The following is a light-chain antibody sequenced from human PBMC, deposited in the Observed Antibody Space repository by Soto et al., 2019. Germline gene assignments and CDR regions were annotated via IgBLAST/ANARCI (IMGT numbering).Light chain of an antibody. CDR3: AAWDDSLNGLV. CDR1: SSNIGSNN. J-gene: IGLJ1*01. V-gene: IGLV1-44*01. CDR2: NNN. Sequence: QSVLTQPPSASGTPGQRVTISCSGSSSNIGSNNVNWYQQLPGTAPKRLIYNNNQRPSGVPDRFSGSKSGSSASLAISGLQSEDEADYYCAAWDDSLNGLVFGTGTKVTVL.